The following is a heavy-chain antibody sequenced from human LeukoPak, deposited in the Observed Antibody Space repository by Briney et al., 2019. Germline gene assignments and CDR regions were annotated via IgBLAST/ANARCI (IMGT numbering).Heavy chain of an antibody. V-gene: IGHV3-9*01. CDR1: GFTFDDYA. CDR3: AKAHDYGDHDLYGMDV. J-gene: IGHJ6*02. D-gene: IGHD4-17*01. CDR2: ISWNSGSI. Sequence: GGSLRLSCAASGFTFDDYAMHWVRQAPGKGLEWVSGISWNSGSIGYADSVKGRFTISRDNAKNSLYLQMNSLRAEDTALYYCAKAHDYGDHDLYGMDVWGQGTTVTVSS.